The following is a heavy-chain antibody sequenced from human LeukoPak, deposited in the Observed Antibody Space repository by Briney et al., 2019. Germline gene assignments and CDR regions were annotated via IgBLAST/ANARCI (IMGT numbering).Heavy chain of an antibody. J-gene: IGHJ4*02. CDR3: AKDFRIGYSAHFDY. CDR2: IHENGGTT. Sequence: GGSLRLSCVGSGFTFRSHAMSWVRQAPEKGLEFVSGIHENGGTTYYADSVKGRFSISRDNSKNTLYLQMDSLRGEDTAVYYCAKDFRIGYSAHFDYWGQGALVTVSS. D-gene: IGHD2-21*01. CDR1: GFTFRSHA. V-gene: IGHV3-23*01.